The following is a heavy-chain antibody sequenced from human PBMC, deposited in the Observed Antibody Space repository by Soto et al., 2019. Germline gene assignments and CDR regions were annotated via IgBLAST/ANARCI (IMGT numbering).Heavy chain of an antibody. CDR2: INHSGST. J-gene: IGHJ6*02. Sequence: SETLSLTCAVYGWTFSGYCWGWIRQPPGKGLEWVGEINHSGSTNYYPSLKSRVTMSVDTYKNQFSLKLRHVTAADTAVYYCGRGQTWLSRDSDYYSGRDVWGQGTTVTVSS. V-gene: IGHV4-34*01. D-gene: IGHD3-22*01. CDR1: GWTFSGYC. CDR3: GRGQTWLSRDSDYYSGRDV.